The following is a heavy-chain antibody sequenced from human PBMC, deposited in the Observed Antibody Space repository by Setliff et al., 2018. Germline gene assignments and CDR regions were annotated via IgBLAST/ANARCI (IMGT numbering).Heavy chain of an antibody. J-gene: IGHJ4*02. V-gene: IGHV4-59*01. CDR3: ARLRGAFDY. CDR2: IYYSGST. Sequence: PSETLSLTCTVSGGSISSYYWSWIRQPPGKGLEWIGYIYYSGSTNYNPSLKSRVTISVDTSKNQFSLKLTSLTAADTAVYYCARLRGAFDYWGQGTLVTVSS. CDR1: GGSISSYY. D-gene: IGHD3-16*01.